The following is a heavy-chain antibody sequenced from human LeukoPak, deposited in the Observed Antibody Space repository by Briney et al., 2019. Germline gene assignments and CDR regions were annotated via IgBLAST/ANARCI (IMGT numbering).Heavy chain of an antibody. CDR2: IIPILGIA. CDR1: GGTFSSYT. CDR3: ARDPGGNDDVY. J-gene: IGHJ4*02. D-gene: IGHD1-1*01. Sequence: SVKVSCKASGGTFSSYTISWVRQAPGQGLERMGRIIPILGIANYAQKFQGRVTITADKSTSTAYMELSSLRSEDTAVYYCARDPGGNDDVYWGQGTLVTVSS. V-gene: IGHV1-69*04.